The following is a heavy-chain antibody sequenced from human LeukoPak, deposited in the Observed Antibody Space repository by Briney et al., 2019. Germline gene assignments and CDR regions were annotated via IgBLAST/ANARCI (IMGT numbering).Heavy chain of an antibody. V-gene: IGHV1-8*01. Sequence: GASVKVSCKASRYTFTSYDINWVRQATGQGLEWMGWMNPNSGNTGYAQKFQGRVTMTRNTSISTAYVELSSLRSEDTAVYYCARGGQYCSSTSCYTGFIYYYYYYMDVWGKGTTVTVSS. J-gene: IGHJ6*03. CDR1: RYTFTSYD. D-gene: IGHD2-2*02. CDR3: ARGGQYCSSTSCYTGFIYYYYYYMDV. CDR2: MNPNSGNT.